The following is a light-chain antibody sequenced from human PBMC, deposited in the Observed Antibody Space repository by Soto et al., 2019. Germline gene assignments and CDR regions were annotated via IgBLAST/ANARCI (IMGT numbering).Light chain of an antibody. J-gene: IGKJ4*01. Sequence: DIVMTQSPDSLAVSLGERATINCKSSQSVLSSSNNKNYLTWYQQKPGQPPKMLIYWASTRESGVPDRFSGSGSGTDFTLTISSLQAEDVAGYYCQQYYSAPLTFGGGTKVELK. CDR3: QQYYSAPLT. CDR1: QSVLSSSNNKNY. CDR2: WAS. V-gene: IGKV4-1*01.